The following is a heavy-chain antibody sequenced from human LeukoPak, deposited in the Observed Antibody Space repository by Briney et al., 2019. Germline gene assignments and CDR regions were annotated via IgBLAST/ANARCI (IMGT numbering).Heavy chain of an antibody. CDR2: IYSSGTT. J-gene: IGHJ5*02. D-gene: IGHD3-16*01. CDR1: GGSISSNSYY. Sequence: PSETLSLTCAVSGGSISSNSYYWGWIRRPPGKGLEWIGYIYSSGTTDYNPSLKSRVTVSLDTSKNQFSLKLRSVTASDTAIYYCARVSRPGRGSRFDPWGQGTLVTVSS. CDR3: ARVSRPGRGSRFDP. V-gene: IGHV4-61*05.